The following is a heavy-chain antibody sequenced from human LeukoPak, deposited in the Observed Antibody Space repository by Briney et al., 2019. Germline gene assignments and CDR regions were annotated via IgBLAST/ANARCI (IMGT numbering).Heavy chain of an antibody. D-gene: IGHD3-9*01. J-gene: IGHJ4*02. Sequence: GGSLRLSCAASGFTFSRYDMHWVRQAPGKGLEWVAFIRYDGTNKYYADSVRGRFTVSKDNSKNTLYLQMDSLRAEDTAVYYCAKDSTRHYGVLTVNLREKGALDYWGQGTLVTVSS. CDR3: AKDSTRHYGVLTVNLREKGALDY. V-gene: IGHV3-30*02. CDR2: IRYDGTNK. CDR1: GFTFSRYD.